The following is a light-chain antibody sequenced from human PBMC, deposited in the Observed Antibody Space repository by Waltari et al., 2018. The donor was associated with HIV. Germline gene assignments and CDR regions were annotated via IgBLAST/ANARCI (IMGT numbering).Light chain of an antibody. Sequence: QLVLTQSPSASASLGASVKLTCTLSSGHSNYAIAWPQQQPEQGPRYLMKLNSDGSHYEGDGIPDRFSGSSSGAERYLTISSLQSEDEADYYCQTWGTGMVFGGGTKLTVL. CDR3: QTWGTGMV. J-gene: IGLJ3*02. CDR2: LNSDGSH. CDR1: SGHSNYA. V-gene: IGLV4-69*01.